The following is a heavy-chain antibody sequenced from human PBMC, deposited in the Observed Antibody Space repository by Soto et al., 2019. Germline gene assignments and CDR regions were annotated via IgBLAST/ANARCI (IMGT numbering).Heavy chain of an antibody. D-gene: IGHD1-26*01. V-gene: IGHV4-59*12. CDR1: GGSISSYY. J-gene: IGHJ4*02. Sequence: SETLSLTCTVSGGSISSYYWSWIRQTPGKGLEWIGYIFYFGSTNYNPSLKSRVTISVHTSNSQFSLELSSVTAADTAVYYCARGLISGSHYSGGWYYFDSWGQGTQVTVSS. CDR3: ARGLISGSHYSGGWYYFDS. CDR2: IFYFGST.